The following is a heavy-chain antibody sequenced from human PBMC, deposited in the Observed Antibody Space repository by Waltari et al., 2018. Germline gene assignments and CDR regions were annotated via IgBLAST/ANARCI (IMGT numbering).Heavy chain of an antibody. D-gene: IGHD1-26*01. Sequence: EVQLEESGGGLIQPGGSLRLSCAASGFTVSTKYMTWVRQAPGKGWGWVSVSQTGGATYYGDAVKGRFTMSRDKSKNTRDLQMNSLRAEDTAVYYCARVGTHTLYGMDVWGQGTTVTVSS. CDR3: ARVGTHTLYGMDV. CDR1: GFTVSTKY. CDR2: SQTGGAT. V-gene: IGHV3-53*01. J-gene: IGHJ6*02.